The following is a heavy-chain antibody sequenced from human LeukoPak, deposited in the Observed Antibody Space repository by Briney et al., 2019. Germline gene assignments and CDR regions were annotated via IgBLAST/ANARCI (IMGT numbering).Heavy chain of an antibody. J-gene: IGHJ4*02. CDR1: GFTFSSYA. CDR2: ISGSGGST. D-gene: IGHD3-10*01. V-gene: IGHV3-23*01. Sequence: GGSLRLSCAASGFTFSSYAMSWVRQAPGKGLEWVSAISGSGGSTYYADSVKGRFTISRDNSKNTLYLQMNSLRAEDTAVYYCARDDRRGSGSYLDYWGQGTLVTVSS. CDR3: ARDDRRGSGSYLDY.